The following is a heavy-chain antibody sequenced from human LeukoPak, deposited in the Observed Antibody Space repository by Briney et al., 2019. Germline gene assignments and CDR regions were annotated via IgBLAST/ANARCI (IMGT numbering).Heavy chain of an antibody. Sequence: SETLSLTCAVSGGSISSSNWWSWVRQPPGKGLEWIGEIYHSGSTNYNPSLKSRVTISVDKSKNQFSLKLSSVTAADTAVYYCARDCSGGSCYDTLEHDAFGIWGQGTMVTVSS. CDR2: IYHSGST. CDR1: GGSISSSNW. J-gene: IGHJ3*02. V-gene: IGHV4-4*02. D-gene: IGHD2-15*01. CDR3: ARDCSGGSCYDTLEHDAFGI.